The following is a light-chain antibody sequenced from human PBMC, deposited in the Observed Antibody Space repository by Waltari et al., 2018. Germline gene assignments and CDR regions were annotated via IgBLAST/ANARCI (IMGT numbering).Light chain of an antibody. CDR2: GAS. V-gene: IGKV3-20*01. CDR1: QSVCRS. Sequence: IVLTQSPGTLSLSPGDRATLPCRASQSVCRSLAWYQQKPGQAPKLLIYGASTRATDIPDRFTGSGSGTDFSLTISSLEPEDFAIYFCQHYVRLPATFGQGTKVEIK. CDR3: QHYVRLPAT. J-gene: IGKJ1*01.